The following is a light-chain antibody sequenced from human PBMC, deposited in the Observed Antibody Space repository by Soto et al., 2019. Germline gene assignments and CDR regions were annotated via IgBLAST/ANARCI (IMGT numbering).Light chain of an antibody. Sequence: QAVVTQPRSVSGSPGQSVTISCTGTSNDVGGYNYVSWYQHHPGRAPKLIIYDVTQRPSGIPDRFSGSKSGNTASLTISGLQADDEADYHCCSYAATYFYVFGTGTKVTVL. CDR2: DVT. CDR3: CSYAATYFYV. CDR1: SNDVGGYNY. V-gene: IGLV2-11*01. J-gene: IGLJ1*01.